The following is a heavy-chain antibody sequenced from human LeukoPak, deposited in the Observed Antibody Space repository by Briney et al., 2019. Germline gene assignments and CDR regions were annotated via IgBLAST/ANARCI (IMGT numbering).Heavy chain of an antibody. D-gene: IGHD3-10*01. CDR1: GYTFTGYY. V-gene: IGHV1-2*02. CDR2: INPNSGGT. Sequence: ASVKVSCKASGYTFTGYYVHWVRQAPGQGLEWMGWINPNSGGTNYAQKFQGRVTMTRDTSISTAYMELSRLRSDDTAVYYCARSWGFGELLYVYWGQGTLVTVSS. CDR3: ARSWGFGELLYVY. J-gene: IGHJ4*02.